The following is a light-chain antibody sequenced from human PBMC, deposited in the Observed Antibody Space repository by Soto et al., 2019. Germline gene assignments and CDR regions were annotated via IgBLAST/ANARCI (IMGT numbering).Light chain of an antibody. J-gene: IGKJ1*01. V-gene: IGKV3-20*01. CDR3: QQYGSLSWT. Sequence: EIVLTQSPGTLSLSPGERATLSCRASQSVSNNYLAWYQQKPGQAPRLLIYGASNRATGIPDRFSGSGSGTDFTLTISSLEPEDFAVYYCQQYGSLSWTFGQGTKVDIK. CDR2: GAS. CDR1: QSVSNNY.